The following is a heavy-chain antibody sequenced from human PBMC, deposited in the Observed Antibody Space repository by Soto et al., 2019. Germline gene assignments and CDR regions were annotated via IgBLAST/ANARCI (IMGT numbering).Heavy chain of an antibody. CDR3: ARDGDCGGDCYHFDY. CDR2: ITYDGSNK. D-gene: IGHD2-21*02. J-gene: IGHJ4*02. CDR1: GFTFSSYA. V-gene: IGHV3-30-3*01. Sequence: QVQLVESGGGVVQPGRSLRLSCAASGFTFSSYAMHWVRQAPGKGLEWVAVITYDGSNKYYADSVKGRFTISRDNSKNTLYLQMNSLRAEDTAVYYCARDGDCGGDCYHFDYWGQGTLVTVSS.